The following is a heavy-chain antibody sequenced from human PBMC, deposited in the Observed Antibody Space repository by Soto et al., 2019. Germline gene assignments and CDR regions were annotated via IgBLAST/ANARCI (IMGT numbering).Heavy chain of an antibody. CDR1: GLSLRTTGVG. CDR3: VKSRCGGACLQIYSPHSYYGLDV. CDR2: LYWDDDK. V-gene: IGHV2-5*02. Sequence: SGPTLVNPTQTLTLTCTVSGLSLRTTGVGVGWVRQPPGKALEWLALLYWDDDKRYSPSLKSRLTITKDTSEKQVVLTMTNMDTVDTATYYCVKSRCGGACLQIYSPHSYYGLDVWGKGPTVTVSS. J-gene: IGHJ6*04. D-gene: IGHD2-21*02.